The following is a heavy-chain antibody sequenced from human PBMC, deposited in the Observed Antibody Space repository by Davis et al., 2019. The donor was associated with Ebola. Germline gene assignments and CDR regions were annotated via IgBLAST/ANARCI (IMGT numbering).Heavy chain of an antibody. CDR1: GFTFSSYG. V-gene: IGHV3-33*01. CDR3: ARDHGSRIFGVVTGFDY. Sequence: PGGSLRLSCAASGFTFSSYGMHWVRQAPGKGLEWVAVIWYDGSNKYYADSVKGRFTISRDNSKNTLYLQMNSLRAEDTAVYYCARDHGSRIFGVVTGFDYWGQGTLVTVSS. D-gene: IGHD3-3*01. CDR2: IWYDGSNK. J-gene: IGHJ4*02.